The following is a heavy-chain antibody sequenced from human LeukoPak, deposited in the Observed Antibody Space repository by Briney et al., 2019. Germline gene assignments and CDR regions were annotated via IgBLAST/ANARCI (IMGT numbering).Heavy chain of an antibody. Sequence: PGGSLRLSCAASGFTFSSYSMNWVRQAPGKGLGWVSSISSSSYIYYADSVKGRFTISRDNAKNSLYLQMNSLRAENTAVYYCARVEWELRYYYMDVWGKGTTVTVSS. CDR1: GFTFSSYS. J-gene: IGHJ6*03. CDR3: ARVEWELRYYYMDV. D-gene: IGHD1-26*01. CDR2: ISSSSYI. V-gene: IGHV3-21*01.